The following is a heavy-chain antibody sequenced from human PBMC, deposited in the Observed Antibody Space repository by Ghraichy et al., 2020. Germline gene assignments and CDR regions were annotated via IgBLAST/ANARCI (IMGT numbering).Heavy chain of an antibody. V-gene: IGHV3-9*01. CDR2: ISWNSGSR. CDR3: VKGLRYCSGGRCNSGYYFGMDV. Sequence: GGSLRLSCVASGFNFDDRAMHWVRQPPGKGLEWVSGISWNSGSRGYAVSVEGRFTISRDNAKNSLYLEMDSLRVEDTALYYCVKGLRYCSGGRCNSGYYFGMDVWGQGTTVTVSS. CDR1: GFNFDDRA. D-gene: IGHD2-15*01. J-gene: IGHJ6*02.